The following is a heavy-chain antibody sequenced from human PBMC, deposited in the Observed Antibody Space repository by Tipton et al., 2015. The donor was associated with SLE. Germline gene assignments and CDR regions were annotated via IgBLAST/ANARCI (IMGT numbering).Heavy chain of an antibody. J-gene: IGHJ4*02. V-gene: IGHV3-33*01. CDR1: GFTFSNYG. CDR2: IWYDGSNK. Sequence: SLRLSCAASGFTFSNYGMHWVRQAPGKGLEWVAVIWYDGSNKHYADSVKGRFTISRDNSKNTLYLQMNSLRAEDTAVYYCARAEGDYWGQGTLVTVSS. CDR3: ARAEGDY.